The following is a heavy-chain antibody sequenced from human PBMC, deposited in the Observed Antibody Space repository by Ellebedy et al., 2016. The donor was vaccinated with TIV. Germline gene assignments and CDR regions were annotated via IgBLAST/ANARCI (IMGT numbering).Heavy chain of an antibody. V-gene: IGHV3-33*01. Sequence: GESLKISCAASEFTFSTYGMHWVRQAPGKGLEWVAVIWYDGSNKYYADSVKGRFTISRDNSKNTLYLQMNSLRAEDTAVYYCARANTAMVRRNHMDVWGQGTTVTVSS. J-gene: IGHJ6*02. CDR2: IWYDGSNK. CDR1: EFTFSTYG. D-gene: IGHD5-18*01. CDR3: ARANTAMVRRNHMDV.